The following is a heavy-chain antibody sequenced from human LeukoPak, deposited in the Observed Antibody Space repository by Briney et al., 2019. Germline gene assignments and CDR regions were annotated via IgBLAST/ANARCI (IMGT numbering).Heavy chain of an antibody. CDR1: GFTFSSYS. Sequence: GGSLRLSCAASGFTFSSYSMNWVRQAPGKGLEWVPSISSSSSYIYYADSVKGRFTISRDNAKNSLYLQMNSLRAEDTAVYYCAGGDWYSSSWYFDYWGQGALVTVSS. J-gene: IGHJ4*02. CDR2: ISSSSSYI. D-gene: IGHD6-13*01. CDR3: AGGDWYSSSWYFDY. V-gene: IGHV3-21*01.